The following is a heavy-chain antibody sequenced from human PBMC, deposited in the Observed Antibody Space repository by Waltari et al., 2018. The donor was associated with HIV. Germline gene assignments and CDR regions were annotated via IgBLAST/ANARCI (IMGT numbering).Heavy chain of an antibody. D-gene: IGHD3-22*01. V-gene: IGHV3-48*04. CDR2: ISSSSSTI. Sequence: EVQLVESGGGLVQPGGSLRLSCAASGFTFSSYSMNWVRQAPGKGLEWVSYISSSSSTIYYADSVKGRFTISRDNAKNSLYLQMNSLRAEDTAVYYCARTEATYDPVFQHWGQGTLVTVSS. CDR1: GFTFSSYS. CDR3: ARTEATYDPVFQH. J-gene: IGHJ1*01.